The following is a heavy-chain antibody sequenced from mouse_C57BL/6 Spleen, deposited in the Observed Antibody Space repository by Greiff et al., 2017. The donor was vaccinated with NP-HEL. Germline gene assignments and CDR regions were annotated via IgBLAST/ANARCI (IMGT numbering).Heavy chain of an antibody. CDR2: IYPGDGDT. CDR3: ARSVWSLDY. J-gene: IGHJ2*01. D-gene: IGHD1-1*02. V-gene: IGHV1-82*01. CDR1: GYAFSSSW. Sequence: VQLKESGPELVKPGASVKISCKASGYAFSSSWMNWVKQRPGKGLEWIGRIYPGDGDTNYNGKFKGKATLTADKSSSTAYMQLSSLTSEDSAVCFCARSVWSLDYWGQGTTLTVAS.